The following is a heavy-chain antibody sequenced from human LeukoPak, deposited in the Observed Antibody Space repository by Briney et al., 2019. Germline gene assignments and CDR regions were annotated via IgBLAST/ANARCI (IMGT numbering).Heavy chain of an antibody. Sequence: GGSPRLSCAASGFTFSSYGMHWVRQAPGKGLEWVAVISYDGSNKYYADSVKGRFTISRDNSKNTLYLQMNSLRAEDTAVYYCAKLGRLGCFDYWGQGTLVTVSS. CDR2: ISYDGSNK. J-gene: IGHJ4*02. V-gene: IGHV3-30*18. CDR3: AKLGRLGCFDY. D-gene: IGHD3/OR15-3a*01. CDR1: GFTFSSYG.